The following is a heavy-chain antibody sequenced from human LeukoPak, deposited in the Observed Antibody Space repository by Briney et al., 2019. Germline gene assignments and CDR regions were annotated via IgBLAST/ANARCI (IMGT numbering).Heavy chain of an antibody. CDR1: GGTFSSYA. J-gene: IGHJ5*02. CDR2: IIPIFGTA. CDR3: ARELRRERGYNWFNP. Sequence: SVKVSCKASGGTFSSYAISWVRQAPGQGLEWMGRIIPIFGTANYAQKFQGRVTITTDESTSTAYMELSSLRSEDTAVYYCARELRRERGYNWFNPWGQGTLVTVSS. V-gene: IGHV1-69*05. D-gene: IGHD3-16*01.